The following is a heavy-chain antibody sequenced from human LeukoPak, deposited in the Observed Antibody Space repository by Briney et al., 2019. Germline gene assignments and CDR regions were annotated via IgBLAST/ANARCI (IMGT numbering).Heavy chain of an antibody. V-gene: IGHV3-23*01. J-gene: IGHJ6*02. CDR2: ISGSGGST. D-gene: IGHD3-3*01. CDR3: ARRRGYYDYYGMDV. Sequence: GSLRLSCAASGFTFSSYAMSWVRQAPGKGLEWVSAISGSGGSTYYADSVKGRFTISRDNSKNTLYLQMNSLRAEDTAVYYCARRRGYYDYYGMDVWGQGTTVTVSS. CDR1: GFTFSSYA.